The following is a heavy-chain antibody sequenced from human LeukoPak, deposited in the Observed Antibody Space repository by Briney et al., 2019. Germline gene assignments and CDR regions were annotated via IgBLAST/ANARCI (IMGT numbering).Heavy chain of an antibody. CDR3: AHRRAGSGGDTFDY. J-gene: IGHJ4*02. CDR2: IYWDAGK. D-gene: IGHD2-21*02. Sequence: SGPTLVNPTQTLTLTCTFSGFSFSTSGVGVGWIRQPPGKALEWLALIYWDAGKRYSPSLKSRLTITKDTSKNQVVLTMTNVDPVDTATYYCAHRRAGSGGDTFDYWGQGTLVTVSS. CDR1: GFSFSTSGVG. V-gene: IGHV2-5*02.